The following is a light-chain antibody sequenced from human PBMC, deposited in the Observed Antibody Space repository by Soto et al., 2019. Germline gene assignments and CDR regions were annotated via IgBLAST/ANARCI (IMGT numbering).Light chain of an antibody. CDR3: NSYRTISTYV. J-gene: IGLJ1*01. V-gene: IGLV2-14*01. Sequence: QSALTQPASVSGSPGQSITISCTGTTSDIGGYNFVSWYQQHPGKAPKLLIHDVRNRPSGVSNRFSGSKSGNTASLTISGLQAEDEADYYCNSYRTISTYVFGSGTKLTVL. CDR2: DVR. CDR1: TSDIGGYNF.